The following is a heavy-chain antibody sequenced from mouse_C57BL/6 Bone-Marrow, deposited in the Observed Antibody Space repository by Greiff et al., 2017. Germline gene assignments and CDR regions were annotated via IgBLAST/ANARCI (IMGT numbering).Heavy chain of an antibody. CDR1: GYTFTSYG. CDR2: IYPRSGNT. J-gene: IGHJ3*01. Sequence: VQLQQSGAELARPGASVKLSCKASGYTFTSYGISWVKQRTGQGLEWIGEIYPRSGNTYYNEKFKGKATLTADKSSSTAYMELRSLTSEDSSVDFCARDLDYAWFAYWGQGTLVTVSA. D-gene: IGHD2-4*01. CDR3: ARDLDYAWFAY. V-gene: IGHV1-81*01.